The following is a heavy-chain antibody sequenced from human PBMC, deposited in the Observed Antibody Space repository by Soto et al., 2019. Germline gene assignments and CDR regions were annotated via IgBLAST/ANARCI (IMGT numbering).Heavy chain of an antibody. D-gene: IGHD3-22*01. J-gene: IGHJ6*04. Sequence: QLLQSGAEVRKPVASVKVSCKASGYTFIDYYMHWVRQAPGQGLEWMGWINPDTDDTHYAQKFQGRLIMTRDTSINTVYMELSRLTSDDTAVYYCARDYFDRSGLYGMDLWGKGTTVTVSS. CDR3: ARDYFDRSGLYGMDL. V-gene: IGHV1-2*02. CDR1: GYTFIDYY. CDR2: INPDTDDT.